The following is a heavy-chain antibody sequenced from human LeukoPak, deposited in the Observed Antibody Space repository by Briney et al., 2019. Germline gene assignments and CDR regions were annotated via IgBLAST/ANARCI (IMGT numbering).Heavy chain of an antibody. Sequence: PSQTLSLTCVVSGASISSRAYSWSWIRQPPGKGPEWIGYIFHTGSTFYNPSLKSRVTISVDNSKNQFSLRLSSVTAADTAVYYCARELWFANAPGSWLDPWGQGTLVTVSS. D-gene: IGHD3-10*01. J-gene: IGHJ5*02. CDR3: ARELWFANAPGSWLDP. CDR1: GASISSRAYS. V-gene: IGHV4-30-2*01. CDR2: IFHTGST.